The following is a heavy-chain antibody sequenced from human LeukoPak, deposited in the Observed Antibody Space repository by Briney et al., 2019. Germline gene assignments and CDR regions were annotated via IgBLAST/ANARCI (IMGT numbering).Heavy chain of an antibody. D-gene: IGHD2-2*01. V-gene: IGHV3-30*18. CDR3: AKDVLGYCSSTSCSSGMDV. Sequence: GGSLRLSCAASGFTFSSFAMDWVRQAPGKGLERVAVISYDGSIKYYGDSVKGRFTISRDNSKNMLSLQMNSLRVEDTAVYHCAKDVLGYCSSTSCSSGMDVWGQGTTVTVSS. J-gene: IGHJ6*02. CDR2: ISYDGSIK. CDR1: GFTFSSFA.